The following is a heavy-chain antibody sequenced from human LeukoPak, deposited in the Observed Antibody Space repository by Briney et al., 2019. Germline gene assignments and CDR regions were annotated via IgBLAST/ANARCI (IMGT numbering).Heavy chain of an antibody. V-gene: IGHV4-59*08. D-gene: IGHD3-3*01. J-gene: IGHJ4*02. CDR1: GGSVSNYY. CDR3: ARVFWSGYSYFDY. CDR2: IYYSGST. Sequence: SETLSLTCTVSGGSVSNYYWSWIRQSPGKGLEWIGSIYYSGSTYYNPSLKSRVTISVDTSKNQFSLKLSSVTAADTAVYYCARVFWSGYSYFDYWGQGTLVTVSS.